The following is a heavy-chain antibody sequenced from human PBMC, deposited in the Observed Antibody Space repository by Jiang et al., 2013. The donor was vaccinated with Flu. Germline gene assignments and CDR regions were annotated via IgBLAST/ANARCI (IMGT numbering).Heavy chain of an antibody. CDR3: ARLLTTVVTSSIDY. D-gene: IGHD4-23*01. CDR1: IHFSSYS. CDR2: ISSSSSYI. V-gene: IGHV3-21*01. Sequence: VKPGGVPETLLCSLWIHFSSYSMNWVRQAPGKGLEWVSSISSSSSYIYYADSVKGRFTISRDNAKNSLYLQMNSLRAEDTAVYYCARLLTTVVTSSIDYWGQGTLVTVSS. J-gene: IGHJ4*02.